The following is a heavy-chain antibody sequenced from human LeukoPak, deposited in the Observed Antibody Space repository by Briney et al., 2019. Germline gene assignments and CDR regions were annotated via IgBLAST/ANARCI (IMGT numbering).Heavy chain of an antibody. V-gene: IGHV4-34*01. CDR2: FNHSGST. Sequence: PSETLSLTCVVYGGSFSGYCWSWIRQPPGKGLEWIGEFNHSGSTNYNPSLKSRVTISVDTSKNQFSLKLTSVTAADTAVYYCARGLRDCSSTSCSYGMDVWGQGTTVTVSS. D-gene: IGHD2-2*01. CDR1: GGSFSGYC. J-gene: IGHJ6*02. CDR3: ARGLRDCSSTSCSYGMDV.